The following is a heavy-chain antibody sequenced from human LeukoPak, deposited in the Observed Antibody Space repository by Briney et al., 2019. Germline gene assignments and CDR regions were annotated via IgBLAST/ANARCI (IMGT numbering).Heavy chain of an antibody. V-gene: IGHV1-18*01. CDR2: IIAYNGNT. Sequence: ASVKASCKASGYTFTSYGISWVRQAPGQGLEWMGWIIAYNGNTNYAQKLQGRVTMTTDTFTSTAYMELRSLRSEDTAVYYCARPLETTVTTGYYYYYMDVWGKGTTVTVSS. CDR1: GYTFTSYG. D-gene: IGHD4-11*01. CDR3: ARPLETTVTTGYYYYYMDV. J-gene: IGHJ6*03.